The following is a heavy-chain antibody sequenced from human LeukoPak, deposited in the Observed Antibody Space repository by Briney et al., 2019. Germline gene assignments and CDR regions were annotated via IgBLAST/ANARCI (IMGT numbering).Heavy chain of an antibody. D-gene: IGHD2-21*01. CDR3: ITPLPYSAQ. J-gene: IGHJ4*02. CDR2: IKPKTDGETT. CDR1: GFTVSSNY. V-gene: IGHV3-15*01. Sequence: GGSLRLSCAASGFTVSSNYMSWVRQAPGKGLEWVGRIKPKTDGETTEYAAPVKGRFSISRDDSKNMLYLQMNSLKTEDTAVYYCITPLPYSAQGGQGTLVTVSS.